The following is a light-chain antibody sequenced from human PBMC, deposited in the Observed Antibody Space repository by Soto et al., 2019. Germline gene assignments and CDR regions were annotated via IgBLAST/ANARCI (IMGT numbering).Light chain of an antibody. Sequence: QSVLTQPPSTSGTPGQRVTISCSGGSSNIGTYTVSWYQQFPETAPKLLIYGSNQRPSGVPDRFYGSKSGTSASLSIGGLQSEDEADYYCAAWDDSLNGPTFGGGTKLTVL. CDR2: GSN. CDR1: SSNIGTYT. J-gene: IGLJ2*01. V-gene: IGLV1-44*01. CDR3: AAWDDSLNGPT.